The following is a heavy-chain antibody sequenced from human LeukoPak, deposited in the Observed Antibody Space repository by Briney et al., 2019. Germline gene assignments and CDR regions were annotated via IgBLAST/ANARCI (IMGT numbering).Heavy chain of an antibody. J-gene: IGHJ4*02. V-gene: IGHV3-23*01. Sequence: GGSLTLSCAASGFTLTNYAMSWVRQAPGKGLEWVSTISSGGGSIYYADSVKGRFTISRDNSKNTLYLQMNSLRAEDTAVYYCAKIGYPDYWGQGTLATVSS. CDR2: ISSGGGSI. CDR3: AKIGYPDY. CDR1: GFTLTNYA. D-gene: IGHD6-13*01.